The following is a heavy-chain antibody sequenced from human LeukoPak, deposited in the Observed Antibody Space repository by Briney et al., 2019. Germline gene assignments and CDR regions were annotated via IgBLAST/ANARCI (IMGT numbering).Heavy chain of an antibody. J-gene: IGHJ4*02. Sequence: GGSLRLSCAASGFTFSSYRMNWVRQAPGRGLEWVSSISRSSSYIYYADSVKGRFTISRDNAKNSMSLQMNSLRVEDTAVYYCASGSDSGSYPSYFDSWGQGTLVTVSS. CDR1: GFTFSSYR. CDR2: ISRSSSYI. D-gene: IGHD1-26*01. CDR3: ASGSDSGSYPSYFDS. V-gene: IGHV3-21*01.